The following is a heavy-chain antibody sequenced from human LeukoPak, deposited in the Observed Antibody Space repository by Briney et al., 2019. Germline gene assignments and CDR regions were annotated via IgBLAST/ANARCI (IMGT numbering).Heavy chain of an antibody. J-gene: IGHJ6*04. Sequence: SVKVSCKASGDTFSSYAISWVRQAPGQGIEWMGGIIPIFGTANYAQKFQGRVTITADKSTSTAYMELSSLRSEDTAVYYCARAEYCSSTSCLINYYYYGMDVWGKGTTVTVSS. CDR1: GDTFSSYA. V-gene: IGHV1-69*06. D-gene: IGHD2-2*01. CDR3: ARAEYCSSTSCLINYYYYGMDV. CDR2: IIPIFGTA.